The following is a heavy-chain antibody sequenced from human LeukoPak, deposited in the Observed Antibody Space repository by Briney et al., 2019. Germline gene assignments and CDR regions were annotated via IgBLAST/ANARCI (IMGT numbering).Heavy chain of an antibody. CDR2: ISYDGSNK. V-gene: IGHV3-30-3*02. CDR1: GFTFRNYA. D-gene: IGHD6-13*01. CDR3: ANDAAQQQLSNLFYGMDV. Sequence: GKSLRLSCAASGFTFRNYAMYWVRQAPGKGLEWVAFISYDGSNKYNADSVKGRFTISRDNSKNTLYLQMNSLRAEDTAVYFCANDAAQQQLSNLFYGMDVWGQGTTVTVSS. J-gene: IGHJ6*02.